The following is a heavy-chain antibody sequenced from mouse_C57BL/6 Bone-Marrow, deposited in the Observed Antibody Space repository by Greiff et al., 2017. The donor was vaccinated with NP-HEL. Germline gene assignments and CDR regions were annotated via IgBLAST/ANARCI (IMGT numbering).Heavy chain of an antibody. V-gene: IGHV5-16*01. CDR1: GFTFSDYY. J-gene: IGHJ4*01. CDR3: AREGGLRRRTYAMDY. CDR2: INYDGSST. Sequence: EVKLMESEGGLVQPGSSMKLSCTASGFTFSDYYMAWVRQVPEKGLEWVANINYDGSSTYYLDSLNSRFIISRDNAKNILYLQMSSLKSEDTATYYCAREGGLRRRTYAMDYWGQGTSVTVSS. D-gene: IGHD2-4*01.